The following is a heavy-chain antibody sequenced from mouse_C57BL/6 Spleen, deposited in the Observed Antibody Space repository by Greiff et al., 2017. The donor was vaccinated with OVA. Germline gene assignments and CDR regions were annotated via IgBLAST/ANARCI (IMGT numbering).Heavy chain of an antibody. Sequence: EVKLMDSGGGLVKPGGSLKLSCAASGFTFSDYGMHWVRQAPEKGLEWVAYISSGSSTIYYADTVKGRSTNSRDNAKNTLFLQMTSLRSEDTAMYYCARAGSNYGGAMDYWGQGTSVTVSS. CDR2: ISSGSSTI. CDR3: ARAGSNYGGAMDY. D-gene: IGHD2-5*01. J-gene: IGHJ4*01. CDR1: GFTFSDYG. V-gene: IGHV5-17*01.